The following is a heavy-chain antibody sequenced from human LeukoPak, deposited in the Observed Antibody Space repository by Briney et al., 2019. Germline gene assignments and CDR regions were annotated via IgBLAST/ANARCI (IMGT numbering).Heavy chain of an antibody. Sequence: GGSLRLSCAASGFTFSSYWMSWVRQAPGKGLEWVASIKQDGSEKYYVDSVKGRLTISRDNAKNSLYLQVNSLRAEDTAVYYCARDTDEGEDCSGGSCYSNYYYYMDVWGKGTTVTVSS. CDR3: ARDTDEGEDCSGGSCYSNYYYYMDV. CDR2: IKQDGSEK. J-gene: IGHJ6*03. V-gene: IGHV3-7*01. CDR1: GFTFSSYW. D-gene: IGHD2-15*01.